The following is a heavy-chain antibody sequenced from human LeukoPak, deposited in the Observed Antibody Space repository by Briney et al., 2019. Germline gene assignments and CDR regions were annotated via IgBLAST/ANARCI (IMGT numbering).Heavy chain of an antibody. V-gene: IGHV3-48*04. CDR1: GVIFSSLS. J-gene: IGHJ4*02. Sequence: PGGALRLSCETSGVIFSSLSLNWVRQPPGKGLEWLSYISASRRTTYYADSVKGRFIVSRDNAKNSLFLQRDSLRADDTALYYCASQSSGSSTRAPDFWGQGTGHRLL. CDR3: ASQSSGSSTRAPDF. D-gene: IGHD1-26*01. CDR2: ISASRRTT.